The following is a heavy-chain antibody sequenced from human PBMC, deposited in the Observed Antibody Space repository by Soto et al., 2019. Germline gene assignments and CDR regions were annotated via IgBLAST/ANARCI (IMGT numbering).Heavy chain of an antibody. D-gene: IGHD3-22*01. V-gene: IGHV1-46*01. CDR1: GYFFASYS. Sequence: ASVKVSCKASGYFFASYSMHWVRQAPGQELEWMGMINPSVGSTSYVEKFQGRVTITRDTSTSTVYMELSSLRSEDTAVYYCARESAGRDEFESSGDFDYWGQGTLVTVSS. CDR3: ARESAGRDEFESSGDFDY. J-gene: IGHJ4*02. CDR2: INPSVGST.